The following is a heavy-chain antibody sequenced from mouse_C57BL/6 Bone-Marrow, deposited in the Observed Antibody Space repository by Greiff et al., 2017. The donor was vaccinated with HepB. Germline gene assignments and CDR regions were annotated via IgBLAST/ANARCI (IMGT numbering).Heavy chain of an antibody. V-gene: IGHV1-82*01. CDR2: IYPGDGDT. CDR3: AREGAYYSNYESIAMDY. CDR1: GYAFSSSW. D-gene: IGHD2-5*01. J-gene: IGHJ4*01. Sequence: VKLMESGPELVKPGASVKISCKASGYAFSSSWMNWVKQRPGKGLEWSGRIYPGDGDTNYNGKFKGKATLTADKSSSTAYMQLSSLTSEDSAVYFCAREGAYYSNYESIAMDYWGQGTSVTVSS.